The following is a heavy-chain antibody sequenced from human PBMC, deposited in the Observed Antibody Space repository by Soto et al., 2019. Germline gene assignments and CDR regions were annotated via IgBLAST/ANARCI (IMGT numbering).Heavy chain of an antibody. D-gene: IGHD6-13*01. CDR1: GGSFSGYY. Sequence: SETLSLTCAVYGGSFSGYYWSWIRQPPGKGLEWIGEINHSGSTNYNPSLKSRVTISVDTSKNQFSLKLSSVTAADTAVYYCARGNTPRSSGYGGDSDIWGQGTMVTGS. CDR2: INHSGST. CDR3: ARGNTPRSSGYGGDSDI. J-gene: IGHJ3*02. V-gene: IGHV4-34*01.